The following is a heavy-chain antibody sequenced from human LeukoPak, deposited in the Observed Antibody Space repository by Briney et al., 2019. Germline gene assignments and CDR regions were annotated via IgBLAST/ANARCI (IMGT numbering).Heavy chain of an antibody. D-gene: IGHD3-3*01. J-gene: IGHJ4*02. Sequence: SETLSLTCTVSGDSISSSSYYWGWIRQPPGKGLEWIGNIYYSGSTYYNPSLESRVTISVDTSKNHFSLKLSSVTAADAAVYYCASGQYYDLWSGYYVDWGQGTLVTVSA. V-gene: IGHV4-39*02. CDR3: ASGQYYDLWSGYYVD. CDR1: GDSISSSSYY. CDR2: IYYSGST.